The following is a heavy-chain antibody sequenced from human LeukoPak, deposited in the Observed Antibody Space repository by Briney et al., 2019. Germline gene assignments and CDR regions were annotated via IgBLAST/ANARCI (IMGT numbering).Heavy chain of an antibody. J-gene: IGHJ4*02. V-gene: IGHV1-46*01. D-gene: IGHD6-13*01. CDR3: ATVRWPHYFDY. CDR1: GYTFTSYY. Sequence: ASVKVSCKASGYTFTSYYMHWVRQAPGQGLEWMGIINPSGGSTSYAQKFQGRVTMTRDTSTSTVYMELSSLRSEDTAVYYCATVRWPHYFDYWGQGTLVTVSS. CDR2: INPSGGST.